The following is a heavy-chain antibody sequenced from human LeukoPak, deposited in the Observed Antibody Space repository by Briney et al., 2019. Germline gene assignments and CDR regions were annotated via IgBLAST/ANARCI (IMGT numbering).Heavy chain of an antibody. Sequence: GGSLRLSCAVAGFTISSLWMLWVRQAPGKGLVWVSRIFNDGSRTNYADSVNGRLTISRVSAKNTLYLQLNSLTVEDTAVYYCARVHISGYYTEYGGQGSLVTVSS. CDR3: ARVHISGYYTEY. CDR1: GFTISSLW. CDR2: IFNDGSRT. V-gene: IGHV3-74*01. J-gene: IGHJ4*02. D-gene: IGHD6-19*01.